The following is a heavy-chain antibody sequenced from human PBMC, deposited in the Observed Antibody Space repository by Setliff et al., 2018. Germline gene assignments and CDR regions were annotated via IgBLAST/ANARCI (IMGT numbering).Heavy chain of an antibody. V-gene: IGHV1-3*01. J-gene: IGHJ4*02. CDR3: ARTGLSYSSGWYSDY. Sequence: GASVKVSCKASGYTFTSYAMHWVRQAPGQRLEWMGWINAGNGNTKYSQKFQGRVTMTRNTSISTAYMELSSLRSEDTAVYYCARTGLSYSSGWYSDYWGQGTLVTVSS. CDR2: INAGNGNT. CDR1: GYTFTSYA. D-gene: IGHD6-19*01.